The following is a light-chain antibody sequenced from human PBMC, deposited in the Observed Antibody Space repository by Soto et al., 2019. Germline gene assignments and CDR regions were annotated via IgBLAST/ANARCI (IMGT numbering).Light chain of an antibody. CDR2: GAS. J-gene: IGKJ1*01. Sequence: PPSVSVAPGQTARITCGGSDIGSKNVHWYQQKPGQAPRLLIYGASTRATGIPARFSGSGSGTEFTLTISSLQSEDFAVYYCQQYNNWPQTFGQGTKVDIK. CDR1: DIGSKN. V-gene: IGKV3-15*01. CDR3: QQYNNWPQT.